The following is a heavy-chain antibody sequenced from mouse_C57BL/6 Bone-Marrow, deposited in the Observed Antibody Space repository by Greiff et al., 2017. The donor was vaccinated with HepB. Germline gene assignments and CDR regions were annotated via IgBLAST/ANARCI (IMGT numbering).Heavy chain of an antibody. CDR1: GFTFSDYY. J-gene: IGHJ4*01. CDR2: INYDGSST. Sequence: DVKLVESEGGLVQPGSSMKLSCTASGFTFSDYYMAWVRQVPEKGLEWVANINYDGSSTYYLDSLKSRFIISRDNAKNILYLQMSSLKSEDTATYYCARGRNGYAMDYWGQGTSVTVSS. CDR3: ARGRNGYAMDY. V-gene: IGHV5-16*01.